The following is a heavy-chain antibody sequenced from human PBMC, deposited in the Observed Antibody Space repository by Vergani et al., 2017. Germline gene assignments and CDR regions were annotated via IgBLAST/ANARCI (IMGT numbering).Heavy chain of an antibody. D-gene: IGHD6-13*01. CDR1: GGSFSGYY. CDR2: INHSGST. J-gene: IGHJ6*02. CDR3: ARCGSSWTMGGYYYGMDV. V-gene: IGHV4-34*01. Sequence: QVQLQQWGAGLLKPSETLSLTCAVYGGSFSGYYWSWIRQPPGKGLEWIGEINHSGSTNYNPSLKSRVTISVDTSKNQFSLKLSSVTAADTAVYYCARCGSSWTMGGYYYGMDVWGQGP.